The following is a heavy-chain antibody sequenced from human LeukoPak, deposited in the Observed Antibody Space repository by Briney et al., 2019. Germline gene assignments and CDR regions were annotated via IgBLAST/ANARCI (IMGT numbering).Heavy chain of an antibody. CDR2: INHSGST. J-gene: IGHJ3*02. V-gene: IGHV4-34*01. CDR3: ARFRNYYDRPKGVAFDI. D-gene: IGHD3-22*01. Sequence: SETLSLTCAVYGGSFSGYYWSWIRQPPGKGLEWIGEINHSGSTNYNPSLKSRVTISVDTSKNQFSLKLSSVTAADTAVYYCARFRNYYDRPKGVAFDIWGQGTMVTVSS. CDR1: GGSFSGYY.